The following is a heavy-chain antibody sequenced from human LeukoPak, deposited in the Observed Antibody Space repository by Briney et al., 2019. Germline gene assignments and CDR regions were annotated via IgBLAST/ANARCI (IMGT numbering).Heavy chain of an antibody. V-gene: IGHV3-21*05. D-gene: IGHD3-3*01. Sequence: NPGGSLRLSCAASGFTFSTYNMNWVRQAPGKGLEWVSHISSSSSYIYYADSVKGRFTISRDNAKNSLYLQMNSLRAEDTAVYYCARVSAPITIFSAADYWGQGTLVTVSS. CDR1: GFTFSTYN. CDR3: ARVSAPITIFSAADY. J-gene: IGHJ4*02. CDR2: ISSSSSYI.